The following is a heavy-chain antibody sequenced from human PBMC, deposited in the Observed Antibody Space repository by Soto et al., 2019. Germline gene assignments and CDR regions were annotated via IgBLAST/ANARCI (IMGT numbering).Heavy chain of an antibody. J-gene: IGHJ4*02. CDR1: GFTFSAYS. Sequence: EVQLVESGGGLVKPGGSLRLSCAASGFTFSAYSMNWVRQAPGKGLEWVSYISDSSSSIYYADSVKGRFTISRDNAKNSLYLQMNSLRAEDTAVYYCARGPYGDYGGYFDYWGQGTLVTVSS. V-gene: IGHV3-48*01. D-gene: IGHD4-17*01. CDR3: ARGPYGDYGGYFDY. CDR2: ISDSSSSI.